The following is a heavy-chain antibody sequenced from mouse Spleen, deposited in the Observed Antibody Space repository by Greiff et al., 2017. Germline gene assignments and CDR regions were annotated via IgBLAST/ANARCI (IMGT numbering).Heavy chain of an antibody. Sequence: VQLKESGGGLVKPGGSLKLSCAASGFTFSDYGMAWVRQAPGKGPEWVAFISNLAYSIYYADTVTGRFTISRENAKNTLYLEMSSLRSEDTAMYYCARGRGNPRYFDVWGAGTTVTVSS. D-gene: IGHD2-1*01. V-gene: IGHV5-15*01. CDR3: ARGRGNPRYFDV. J-gene: IGHJ1*01. CDR1: GFTFSDYG. CDR2: ISNLAYSI.